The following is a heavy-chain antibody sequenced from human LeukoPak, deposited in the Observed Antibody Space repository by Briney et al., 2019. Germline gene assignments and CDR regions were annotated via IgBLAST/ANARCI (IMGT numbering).Heavy chain of an antibody. J-gene: IGHJ4*02. D-gene: IGHD3-22*01. CDR3: AYSSGYSGSFDY. CDR2: MNPNSGNT. CDR1: GYTFTSYY. Sequence: ASVKVSCKASGYTFTSYYMHWVRQAPGQGLEWMGWMNPNSGNTGYAQKFQGRVTMTRNTSISTAYMELSSLRSEDTAVYYCAYSSGYSGSFDYWGQGTLVTVSS. V-gene: IGHV1-8*02.